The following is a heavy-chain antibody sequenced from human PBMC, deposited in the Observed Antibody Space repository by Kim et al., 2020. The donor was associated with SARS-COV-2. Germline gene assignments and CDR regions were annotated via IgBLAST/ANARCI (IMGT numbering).Heavy chain of an antibody. CDR2: IYFSGTT. CDR1: GGSINSTYY. Sequence: SETLSLTCTVSGGSINSTYYWGWIRQPPGTGLEWIGSIYFSGTTTYYNLSLKSRVTISVDTSRNQFSLRLSSVTAADTAVYYCVRPYGSGTYYAGWFDPWGQGILVTVSS. CDR3: VRPYGSGTYYAGWFDP. V-gene: IGHV4-39*01. D-gene: IGHD3-10*01. J-gene: IGHJ5*02.